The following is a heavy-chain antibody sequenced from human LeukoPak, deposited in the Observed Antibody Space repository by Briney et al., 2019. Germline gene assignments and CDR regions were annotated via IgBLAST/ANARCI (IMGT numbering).Heavy chain of an antibody. D-gene: IGHD3-10*01. CDR2: IYYSGST. V-gene: IGHV4-61*01. J-gene: IGHJ4*02. CDR3: ARRSGSLTSFDY. CDR1: GGSVSSGSYY. Sequence: PSETLSLTCTVSGGSVSSGSYYWSWIWQPPGKGLEWIGYIYYSGSTNYNPSLKSRVTISVDTSKNQFSLKLSSVTAADTAVYYCARRSGSLTSFDYWGQGTLVTVSS.